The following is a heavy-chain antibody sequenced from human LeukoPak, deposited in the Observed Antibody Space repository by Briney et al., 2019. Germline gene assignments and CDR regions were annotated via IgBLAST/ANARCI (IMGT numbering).Heavy chain of an antibody. J-gene: IGHJ4*02. V-gene: IGHV3-48*04. Sequence: GGSLRLSCAASGFTFSTYSMNWVRQAPGKGLEWVSYISSSGSMLHYADSVEGRFTISRDNAKNSLYLQMSSLRVEDTAVYYCARDCAVAVWTFDYWGQGTLVTVSS. CDR3: ARDCAVAVWTFDY. CDR1: GFTFSTYS. CDR2: ISSSGSML. D-gene: IGHD6-19*01.